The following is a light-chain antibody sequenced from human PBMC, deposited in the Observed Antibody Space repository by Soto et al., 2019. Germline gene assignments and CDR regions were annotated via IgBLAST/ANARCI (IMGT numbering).Light chain of an antibody. CDR1: NVGSKN. Sequence: SYELTQPLSVSVALGQTATISCGGDNVGSKNVQWYQRKPGQAPLMVIYRDSGRPSEIPERFSGSHSGNTATLTITRAQGVDEADYYCQVWDSNTAHVLFGGGTQLTVL. CDR3: QVWDSNTAHVL. V-gene: IGLV3-9*01. CDR2: RDS. J-gene: IGLJ2*01.